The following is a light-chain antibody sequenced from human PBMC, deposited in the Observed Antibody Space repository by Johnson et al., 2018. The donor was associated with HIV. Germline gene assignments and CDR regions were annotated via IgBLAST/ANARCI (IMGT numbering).Light chain of an antibody. CDR1: TSNIGNNY. CDR2: ENN. J-gene: IGLJ1*01. Sequence: QSVLTQPPSVSAAPGQKVTISCSGSTSNIGNNYVSWYQQLPGTAPKLLIYENNKRPSVIPDRFSGSKSGTSATLGITGLQTGDEADDYCGTWDSSLSAGGGFGTGTKVTVL. CDR3: GTWDSSLSAGGG. V-gene: IGLV1-51*02.